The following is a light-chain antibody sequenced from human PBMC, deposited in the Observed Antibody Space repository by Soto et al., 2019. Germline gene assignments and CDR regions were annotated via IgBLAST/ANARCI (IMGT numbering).Light chain of an antibody. CDR1: QSVSSSY. CDR3: QQYGSSPPT. CDR2: RAS. J-gene: IGKJ5*01. V-gene: IGKV3-20*01. Sequence: EIVLTQSPGTLSLSPGERATLSCRASQSVSSSYLAWYQQTPGQAPRLLIYRASSRATGSPDRFSGSGSGTDFTLTISRLQPEDFALYYCQQYGSSPPTFGQGTRLEIK.